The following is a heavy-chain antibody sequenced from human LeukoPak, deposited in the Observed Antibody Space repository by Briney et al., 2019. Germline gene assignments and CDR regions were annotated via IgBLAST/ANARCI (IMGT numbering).Heavy chain of an antibody. CDR3: ANADSSGWNFDY. V-gene: IGHV3-23*01. CDR2: ITSSGEST. Sequence: GGSLRLSCTASGFTFSGYAMSWVRQAPEKGLEWVSSITSSGESTWYAGSVKGQFTISRDNSKNTLYLQMNSLRAEDTAVYYCANADSSGWNFDYWGQGTLVTVSS. D-gene: IGHD6-19*01. J-gene: IGHJ4*02. CDR1: GFTFSGYA.